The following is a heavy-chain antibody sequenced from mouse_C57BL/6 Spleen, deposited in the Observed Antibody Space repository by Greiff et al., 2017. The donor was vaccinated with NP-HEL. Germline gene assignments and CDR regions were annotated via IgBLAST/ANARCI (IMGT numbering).Heavy chain of an antibody. CDR1: GFNINDDY. CDR2: IDPENGDT. V-gene: IGHV14-4*01. J-gene: IGHJ3*01. CDR3: TTPYYSNYEGFAY. D-gene: IGHD2-5*01. Sequence: EVQLVESGAELVRPGASVKLSCTASGFNINDDYMHWVKQRPEQGLEWIGWIDPENGDTEYASKFQGKATITADTSSNTAYLQLSSLTSEDTAVYYCTTPYYSNYEGFAYWGQGTLVTVSA.